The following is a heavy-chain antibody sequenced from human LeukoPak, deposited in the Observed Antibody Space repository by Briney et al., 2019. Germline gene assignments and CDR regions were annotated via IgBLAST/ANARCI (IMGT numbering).Heavy chain of an antibody. D-gene: IGHD6-13*01. CDR2: IYHTGST. V-gene: IGHV4-59*08. CDR1: GDSISSYY. J-gene: IGHJ5*02. CDR3: ARQISGYSSSWYPNWFDP. Sequence: SEPLSLTCTVSGDSISSYYWSWLRQPPGKGLVWIGCIYHTGSTNYNRSLKSRVTISVDTSKNQFSLKLTSVTAADTAVYYCARQISGYSSSWYPNWFDPWGQGTLVTVSS.